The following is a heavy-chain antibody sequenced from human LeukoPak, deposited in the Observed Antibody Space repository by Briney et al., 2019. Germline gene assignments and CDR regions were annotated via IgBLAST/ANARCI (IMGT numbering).Heavy chain of an antibody. CDR1: GFTFSSYA. Sequence: GRSLRLSCAASGFTFSSYAIHWVRQAPGKGLEWVAVISYDGSNEYYADSVKGRFTISRDNSKNTLYLQMNSLRAEDTAVYYCARVGSYSFDYWGQGTLVTVSS. D-gene: IGHD1-26*01. V-gene: IGHV3-30-3*01. CDR2: ISYDGSNE. CDR3: ARVGSYSFDY. J-gene: IGHJ4*02.